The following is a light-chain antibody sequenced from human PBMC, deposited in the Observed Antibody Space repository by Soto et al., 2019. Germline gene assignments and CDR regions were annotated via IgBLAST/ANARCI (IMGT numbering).Light chain of an antibody. J-gene: IGLJ3*02. V-gene: IGLV1-44*01. CDR3: AAWDDSLNGWV. Sequence: QSVLTQPPSASGTPGQRVTISCSGSSSNIGSNTVNWNQQLPGTAPKLLIYSNNQRPSGVTDRFSGSKSGTSASLAISGLQSEDEADYYCAAWDDSLNGWVFGGGTKLTVL. CDR2: SNN. CDR1: SSNIGSNT.